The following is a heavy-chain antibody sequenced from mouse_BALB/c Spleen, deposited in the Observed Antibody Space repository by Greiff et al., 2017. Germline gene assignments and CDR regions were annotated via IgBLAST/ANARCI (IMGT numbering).Heavy chain of an antibody. J-gene: IGHJ1*01. CDR3: ARAGNYDGWYFDV. Sequence: EVQLVESGGDLVKPGGSLKLSCAASGFTFSSYGMSWVRQTPDKRLEWVATISSGGSYTYYPDSVKGRFTISRDNAKNTLYLQMSSLKSEDTAMYYCARAGNYDGWYFDVWGAGTTVTVSS. CDR1: GFTFSSYG. D-gene: IGHD2-1*01. V-gene: IGHV5-6*01. CDR2: ISSGGSYT.